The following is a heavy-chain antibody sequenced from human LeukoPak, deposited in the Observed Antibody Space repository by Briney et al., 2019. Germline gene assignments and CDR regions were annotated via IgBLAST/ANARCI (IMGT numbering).Heavy chain of an antibody. V-gene: IGHV3-30*18. CDR2: ISYDGSNK. D-gene: IGHD5-18*01. J-gene: IGHJ4*02. Sequence: GSLSLSCAASGFPFISYGMHWVRQAPGKGLEWVAVISYDGSNKYYADSVKGRFTISRDNSKNTLFLQMNSLRAEDTAVYYCAKEASRGSSFAYTPIEKPYYLDYWGQGTLVTVSS. CDR3: AKEASRGSSFAYTPIEKPYYLDY. CDR1: GFPFISYG.